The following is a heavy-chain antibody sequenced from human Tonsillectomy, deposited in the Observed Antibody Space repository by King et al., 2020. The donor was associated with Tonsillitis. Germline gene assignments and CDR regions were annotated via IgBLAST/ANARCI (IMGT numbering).Heavy chain of an antibody. V-gene: IGHV4-61*02. CDR1: GGSISSGNYY. Sequence: QLQESGPGLVKPSQTLSLTCTVSGGSISSGNYYWTWIRQPAGQGLEWIGRIYISGRTDYNPSLKSRITMSVDTSKNQFSLKLSSVTAADTAVYYCARDSPASGTKFDSWGQGTLVTVSS. CDR3: ARDSPASGTKFDS. J-gene: IGHJ5*01. D-gene: IGHD2-8*01. CDR2: IYISGRT.